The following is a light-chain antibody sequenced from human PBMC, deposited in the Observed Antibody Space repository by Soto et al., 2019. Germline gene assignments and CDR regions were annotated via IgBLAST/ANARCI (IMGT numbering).Light chain of an antibody. CDR3: QQYDIYPWT. Sequence: RRTQSTSSLSASVGDRVTITCRASQSISTWLAWFQQKPGKAPKLLIYRASSLEGGAPSRFSGSVSGTEFTLTISSLQPDDFATYYCQQYDIYPWTFGQGT. J-gene: IGKJ1*01. CDR1: QSISTW. CDR2: RAS. V-gene: IGKV1-5*03.